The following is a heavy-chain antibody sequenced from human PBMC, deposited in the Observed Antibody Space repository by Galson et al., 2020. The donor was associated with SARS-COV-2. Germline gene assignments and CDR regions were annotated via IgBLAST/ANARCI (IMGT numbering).Heavy chain of an antibody. D-gene: IGHD3-9*01. CDR3: ARRYFDSRENYMDV. CDR1: GGSISSDNW. J-gene: IGHJ6*03. V-gene: IGHV4-4*02. Sequence: SETLSLTCAVSGGSISSDNWWTWVRQSPGKGLEWIGEIYHSGRINYNPSLKSRISTSVDKSKNQFSLKLSSVTAADTAVYFCARRYFDSRENYMDVWGKGTTVTVSS. CDR2: IYHSGRI.